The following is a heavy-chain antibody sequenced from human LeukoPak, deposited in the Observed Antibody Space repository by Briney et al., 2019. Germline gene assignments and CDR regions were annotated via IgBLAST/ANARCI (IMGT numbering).Heavy chain of an antibody. CDR1: GYTFSTYW. CDR3: VRHGLGTSWFGFDY. J-gene: IGHJ4*02. V-gene: IGHV5-51*01. CDR2: IYPADSDP. Sequence: GESLKISCKGSGYTFSTYWIGWVRQMPGKGLECMGIIYPADSDPRYSPSFQGQVTISADKSISTAYLQWSSLKASDSAMYYCVRHGLGTSWFGFDYWGQGTLVTVSS. D-gene: IGHD6-13*01.